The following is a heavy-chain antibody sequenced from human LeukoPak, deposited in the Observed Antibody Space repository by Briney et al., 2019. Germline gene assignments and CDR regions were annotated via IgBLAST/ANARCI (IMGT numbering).Heavy chain of an antibody. J-gene: IGHJ6*03. V-gene: IGHV4-4*07. CDR1: GGSISSYY. CDR2: IYTSGST. Sequence: SETLSLTCTVSGGSISSYYWSWIRQPAGKGLEWIGRIYTSGSTNYNPSLKSRVTMSVDTSKNQFSLKLSSVTAADAAVYYCARVGERPGGYYYYYMDVWGKGTTVTVSS. CDR3: ARVGERPGGYYYYYMDV. D-gene: IGHD1-1*01.